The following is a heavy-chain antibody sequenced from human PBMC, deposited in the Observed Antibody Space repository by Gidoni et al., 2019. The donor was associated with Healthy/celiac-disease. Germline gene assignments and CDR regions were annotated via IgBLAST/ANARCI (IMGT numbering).Heavy chain of an antibody. J-gene: IGHJ5*02. D-gene: IGHD3-3*01. CDR2: IFSNDEK. Sequence: QVTLKESGPVLVKPTATLTLTCTVSGFSLSNARMGVSWLRQPPGKALEWLAHIFSNDEKSYSTSLKSRLTISKDTSKSQVVLTMTNMDPVDTATYYCARIAYYDFWSYNWFDPWGQGTLVTVSS. V-gene: IGHV2-26*01. CDR1: GFSLSNARMG. CDR3: ARIAYYDFWSYNWFDP.